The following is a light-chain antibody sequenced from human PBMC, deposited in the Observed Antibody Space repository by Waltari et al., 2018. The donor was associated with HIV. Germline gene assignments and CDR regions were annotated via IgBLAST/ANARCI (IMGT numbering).Light chain of an antibody. CDR1: RSNTGSIP. V-gene: IGLV1-44*01. Sequence: QSVLTQSPTASGVPGQRVAISCSRSRSNTGSIPVTWYQHLPGTAPKLLICDNNQRRSGVPDRFSGSKSSTSATLDISSLRSEGEADYYCTAWDGSLNGYVFGTETQVTVL. J-gene: IGLJ1*01. CDR3: TAWDGSLNGYV. CDR2: DNN.